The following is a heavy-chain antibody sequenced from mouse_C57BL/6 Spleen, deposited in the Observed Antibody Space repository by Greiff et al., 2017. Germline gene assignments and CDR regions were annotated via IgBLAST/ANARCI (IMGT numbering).Heavy chain of an antibody. CDR2: IYPSDSET. D-gene: IGHD2-4*01. J-gene: IGHJ1*03. CDR3: AREEDDYDSWYFDV. CDR1: GYTFTSYW. V-gene: IGHV1-61*01. Sequence: QVQLQQPGAELVRPGSSVKLSCKASGYTFTSYWMDWVKQRPGQGLEWIGNIYPSDSETHYNQKFKDKATLTVDKSSRTAYMQLSSLTSEDSAVDYCAREEDDYDSWYFDVWGTGTTVTVSS.